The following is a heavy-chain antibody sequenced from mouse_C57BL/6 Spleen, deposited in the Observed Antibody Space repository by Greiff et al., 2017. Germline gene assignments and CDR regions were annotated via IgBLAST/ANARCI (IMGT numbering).Heavy chain of an antibody. CDR3: TRDQDYYGSSEGMDY. CDR2: ISSGGDYI. CDR1: GFTFSSYA. J-gene: IGHJ4*01. D-gene: IGHD1-1*01. V-gene: IGHV5-9-1*02. Sequence: DVMLVESGEGLVKPGGSLKLSCAASGFTFSSYAMSWVRQTPEKRLEWVAYISSGGDYIYYADTVKGRFTISRDNARNTLYLQMSSLKSEDTAMYYCTRDQDYYGSSEGMDYWGQGTSVTVSS.